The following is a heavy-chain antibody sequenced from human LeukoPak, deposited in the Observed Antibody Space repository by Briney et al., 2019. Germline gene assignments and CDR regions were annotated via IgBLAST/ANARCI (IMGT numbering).Heavy chain of an antibody. CDR3: ARRGVVITLDY. D-gene: IGHD3-3*01. V-gene: IGHV3-48*03. CDR1: GFAFSSYE. Sequence: GGSLRLSCAASGFAFSSYEMNWVRQAPGKGLEWVSYISSSGSTIYYADSVKGRFTISRDNAKNSLYLQMNSLRAEDTAVYYCARRGVVITLDYWGQGTLVTVSS. CDR2: ISSSGSTI. J-gene: IGHJ4*02.